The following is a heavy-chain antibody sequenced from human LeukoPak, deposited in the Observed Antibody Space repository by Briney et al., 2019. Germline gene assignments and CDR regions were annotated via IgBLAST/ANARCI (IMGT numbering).Heavy chain of an antibody. Sequence: QPGGSLRLSCAASGFTFSNNWMTWVRQAPGKGLEWVASVKKDASEKYYVDSVKGRFTISRDNAKNSLYLQMNSLRVEDTAVYYCARVPPYGSRSDYFDYWGQGTLVTVSS. V-gene: IGHV3-7*01. J-gene: IGHJ4*02. D-gene: IGHD3-10*01. CDR3: ARVPPYGSRSDYFDY. CDR2: VKKDASEK. CDR1: GFTFSNNW.